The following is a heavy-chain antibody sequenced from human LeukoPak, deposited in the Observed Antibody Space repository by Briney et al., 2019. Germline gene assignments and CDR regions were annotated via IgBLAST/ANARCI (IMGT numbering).Heavy chain of an antibody. V-gene: IGHV4-59*01. D-gene: IGHD4-17*01. J-gene: IGHJ4*02. CDR1: GGSITSYY. CDR2: IYYSGRT. Sequence: SETLSLTCTVSGGSITSYYWSWIRQPPGKGLEYIGYIYYSGRTNYNPSLKSRVTMSVDASKNRFSLNLISVTAADTAVYYCARGPTRYYFDYWGQGTLVTVSS. CDR3: ARGPTRYYFDY.